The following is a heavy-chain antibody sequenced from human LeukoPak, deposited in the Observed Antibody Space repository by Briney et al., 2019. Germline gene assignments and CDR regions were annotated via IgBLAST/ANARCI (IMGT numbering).Heavy chain of an antibody. CDR1: GGTFSSYA. Sequence: SVEVSCKASGGTFSSYAISWVRQAPGQGLEWMGGIIPIFGTANYAQKFQGRVTITTDESTSTAYMELSSLRSEDTAVYYCASIRGYSYGSFDYWGQGTLVTVSS. D-gene: IGHD5-18*01. CDR2: IIPIFGTA. J-gene: IGHJ4*02. V-gene: IGHV1-69*05. CDR3: ASIRGYSYGSFDY.